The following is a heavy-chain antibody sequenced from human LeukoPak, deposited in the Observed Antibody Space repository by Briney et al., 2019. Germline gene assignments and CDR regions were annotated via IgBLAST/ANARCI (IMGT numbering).Heavy chain of an antibody. CDR1: GFTFSSFW. J-gene: IGHJ4*02. D-gene: IGHD3/OR15-3a*01. CDR3: ARDSDWVFDY. V-gene: IGHV3-7*01. CDR2: IKQDGSEK. Sequence: PGGPLRLSCAPSGFTFSSFWLSWVRQAPGKGLEWVANIKQDGSEKYYVDSVKGRFTISRDNAKNSLYLQMNSLRIEDTAVYYCARDSDWVFDYWGQGTLVTVSS.